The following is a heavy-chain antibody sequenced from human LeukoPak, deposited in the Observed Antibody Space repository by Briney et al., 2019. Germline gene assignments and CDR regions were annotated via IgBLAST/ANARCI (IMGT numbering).Heavy chain of an antibody. CDR3: ARAVDSSGFYYYYYGMDV. D-gene: IGHD3-22*01. V-gene: IGHV4-39*01. CDR2: IYYTGST. J-gene: IGHJ6*02. Sequence: SETLSLTCTVSGGSISSTSYYWGWIRQPPGKGLGWIGSIYYTGSTYYNPSVKSRVTISVDTSKNQFSLKLSSVTAADTAVYYCARAVDSSGFYYYYYGMDVWGQGTTVTVSS. CDR1: GGSISSTSYY.